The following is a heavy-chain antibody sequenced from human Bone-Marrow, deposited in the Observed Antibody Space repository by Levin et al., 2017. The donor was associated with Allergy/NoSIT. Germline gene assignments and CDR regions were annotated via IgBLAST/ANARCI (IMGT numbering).Heavy chain of an antibody. Sequence: PSETLSLTCAVYGGSFSGYYWSWIRQPPGKGLEWIGEINHSGSTNYNPSLKSRVTISVDTSKNQFSLKLSSVTAADTAVYYCARSVGALLVRFLEWLSPFDYWGQGTLVTVSS. D-gene: IGHD3-3*01. V-gene: IGHV4-34*01. J-gene: IGHJ4*02. CDR2: INHSGST. CDR1: GGSFSGYY. CDR3: ARSVGALLVRFLEWLSPFDY.